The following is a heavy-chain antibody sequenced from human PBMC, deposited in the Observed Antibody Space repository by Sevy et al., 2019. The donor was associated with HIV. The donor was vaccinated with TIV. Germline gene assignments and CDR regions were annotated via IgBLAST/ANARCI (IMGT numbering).Heavy chain of an antibody. J-gene: IGHJ6*02. D-gene: IGHD3-10*01. V-gene: IGHV3-7*01. CDR2: IKQDGSEK. Sequence: GGSLRLSCAASGFTFSLYWMTWVRQSPGKGLEWVANIKQDGSEKYYVDSVKGRFTISRDNAKNSLFLQMNSLRVDDTAVYYCARVTTMVRGVSGMDVWGQGTTVTVSS. CDR3: ARVTTMVRGVSGMDV. CDR1: GFTFSLYW.